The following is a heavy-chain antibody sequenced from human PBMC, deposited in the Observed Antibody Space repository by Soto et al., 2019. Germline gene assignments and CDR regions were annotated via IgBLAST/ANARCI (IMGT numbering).Heavy chain of an antibody. D-gene: IGHD6-13*01. Sequence: GGSLRLSCAASGFTFSSYGMHWVRQAPGKGLEWVAVIWYDGSNKYYADSVKGRFTISRDNSKNTLYLQMNSLRAEDTAVYYCARDRSWQQLVRVGGVDYWGQGTLVTVSS. CDR1: GFTFSSYG. CDR2: IWYDGSNK. CDR3: ARDRSWQQLVRVGGVDY. J-gene: IGHJ4*02. V-gene: IGHV3-33*01.